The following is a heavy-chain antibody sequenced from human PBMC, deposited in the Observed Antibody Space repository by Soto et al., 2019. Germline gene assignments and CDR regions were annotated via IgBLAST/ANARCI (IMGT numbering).Heavy chain of an antibody. CDR3: ARTYSSGWSLSPSDY. V-gene: IGHV1-18*04. CDR1: GYSFTSYG. J-gene: IGHJ4*02. Sequence: QVQLVQSGAEVRKPGASVRVSCKASGYSFTSYGISWVRQAPGRGLEWKGRISAYTGDTKYTQNFQGRVTLTTDTSASTVYMDLGSLRSDDPAVYYCARTYSSGWSLSPSDYWGQGTLVTVSS. D-gene: IGHD6-19*01. CDR2: ISAYTGDT.